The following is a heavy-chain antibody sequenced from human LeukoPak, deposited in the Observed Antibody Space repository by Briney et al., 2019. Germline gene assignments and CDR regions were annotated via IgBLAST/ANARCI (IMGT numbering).Heavy chain of an antibody. D-gene: IGHD3-10*01. V-gene: IGHV5-10-1*01. J-gene: IGHJ4*02. CDR2: IDPSDSYT. Sequence: GASLKISCKGSGYSFTSYWISGGRQMPGKGLEWMGRIDPSDSYTNYSPSFQGHVTISADKSISTAYLQWSSLKASDTAMYYCARHHGSGSYYVIWGQGTLVTVSS. CDR3: ARHHGSGSYYVI. CDR1: GYSFTSYW.